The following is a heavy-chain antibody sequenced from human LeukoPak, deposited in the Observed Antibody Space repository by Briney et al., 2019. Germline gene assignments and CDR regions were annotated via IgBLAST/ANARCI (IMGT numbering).Heavy chain of an antibody. J-gene: IGHJ4*02. CDR3: ARGRFWSNYFDY. Sequence: GGSLRLSCAASGFTFSSYWMHWVRQAPGKGLVWVSRINSDGSSTSYADSVKGRFTISRENAKNTLYLQMNSLRAEDTAVYYCARGRFWSNYFDYWGQGTLVTVSS. V-gene: IGHV3-74*01. CDR1: GFTFSSYW. D-gene: IGHD3-3*01. CDR2: INSDGSST.